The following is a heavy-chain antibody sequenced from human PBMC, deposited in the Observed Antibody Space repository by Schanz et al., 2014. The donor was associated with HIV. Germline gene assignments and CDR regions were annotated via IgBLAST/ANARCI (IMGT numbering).Heavy chain of an antibody. V-gene: IGHV3-30*18. CDR1: GFTFSSYG. Sequence: QVQLVESGGGVVQPGRSLRLSCAASGFTFSSYGMHWVRQAPGKGLEWVAVISCDGRNKYYADSVKGRFTISRDNSKNTLYLQMNSLRPEDTAVYYCAKDQGYDFWSGYYNYYYMDVWGQGTTVTVSS. J-gene: IGHJ6*02. CDR2: ISCDGRNK. CDR3: AKDQGYDFWSGYYNYYYMDV. D-gene: IGHD3-3*01.